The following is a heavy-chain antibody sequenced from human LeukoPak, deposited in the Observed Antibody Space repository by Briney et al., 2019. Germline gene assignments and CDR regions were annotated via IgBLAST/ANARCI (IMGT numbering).Heavy chain of an antibody. CDR3: ANFHCSSTSCHLSGYFQH. V-gene: IGHV3-23*01. CDR1: GFTFSSYA. J-gene: IGHJ1*01. CDR2: ISVSAGST. D-gene: IGHD2-2*01. Sequence: PGGSLRLSRAASGFTFSSYAMSWVRQAPGKGLDWVSAISVSAGSTYYADSVKGRFTISRDYSKNTLYLQMNSLRAEDTAVYYCANFHCSSTSCHLSGYFQHWGQGTLVTVSS.